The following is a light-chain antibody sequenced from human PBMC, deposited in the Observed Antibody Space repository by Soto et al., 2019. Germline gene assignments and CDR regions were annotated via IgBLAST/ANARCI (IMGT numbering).Light chain of an antibody. Sequence: QSALTQPASVSGSPGQSITISCTGSNSDVGGYNYVSWYQQHPGRAPKLMIYEVSNRPSGVSNRFSGSKSGNMASLTISGLQAEDEAHYYCSSYASRSTIVFGGGTKLTVL. V-gene: IGLV2-14*01. J-gene: IGLJ2*01. CDR1: NSDVGGYNY. CDR2: EVS. CDR3: SSYASRSTIV.